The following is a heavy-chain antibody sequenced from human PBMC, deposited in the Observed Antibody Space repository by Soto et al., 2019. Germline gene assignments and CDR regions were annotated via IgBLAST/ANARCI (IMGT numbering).Heavy chain of an antibody. CDR3: ARHATYYDILSGYYFDY. CDR1: GYTFSSYR. CDR2: ISPGDSDT. D-gene: IGHD3-9*01. Sequence: GESLKISFKGSGYTFSSYRIGWVRQVPGKGLEWMGIISPGDSDTKYSQSFQGQVTISADKSISTAYLQWNSLKASDTAMYYCARHATYYDILSGYYFDYWGQGTLVTVSS. J-gene: IGHJ4*02. V-gene: IGHV5-51*01.